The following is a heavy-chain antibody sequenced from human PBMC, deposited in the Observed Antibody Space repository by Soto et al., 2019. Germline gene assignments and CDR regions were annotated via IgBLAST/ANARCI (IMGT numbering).Heavy chain of an antibody. Sequence: SETLSLTCTVSGGSISSYYWSWIRQPPGKGLEWIGYIYYSGSTNYNPSLKSRVTISVDTSKNQFSLELSSVTAADTVVYYCAREGTYATDGYSYYYMVVWGKGTTVTVSS. D-gene: IGHD1-26*01. CDR3: AREGTYATDGYSYYYMVV. V-gene: IGHV4-59*12. CDR2: IYYSGST. CDR1: GGSISSYY. J-gene: IGHJ6*03.